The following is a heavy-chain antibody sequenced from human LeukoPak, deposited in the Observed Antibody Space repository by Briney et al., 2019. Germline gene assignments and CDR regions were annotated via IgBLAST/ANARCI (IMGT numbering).Heavy chain of an antibody. CDR2: IYYSGST. V-gene: IGHV4-31*03. J-gene: IGHJ6*02. D-gene: IGHD6-13*01. CDR1: GGSISSGGYY. Sequence: SETLSLTCTVSGGSISSGGYYWSWIRQHPGKGLEWIGYIYYSGSTYYNPSLKSRVTISVDTSKNQFSLKLSSVTAADTAVYYCARDRPWAAADVGMDVWGQGTTVTVSS. CDR3: ARDRPWAAADVGMDV.